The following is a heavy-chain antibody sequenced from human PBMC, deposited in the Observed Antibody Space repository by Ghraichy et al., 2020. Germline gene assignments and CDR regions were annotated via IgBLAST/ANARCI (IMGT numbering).Heavy chain of an antibody. CDR3: ARGSTVVRFNYYDGMDV. CDR1: GFTFSDYY. D-gene: IGHD4-23*01. J-gene: IGHJ6*02. Sequence: GGSLRLSCAASGFTFSDYYMTWVRQAPGKGLEWVANIKQDGSDKFYVDSVKGRFTISRDNAKNSLYLQMNSLRDEDTAVYYCARGSTVVRFNYYDGMDVWGQGTTVTVSS. V-gene: IGHV3-7*01. CDR2: IKQDGSDK.